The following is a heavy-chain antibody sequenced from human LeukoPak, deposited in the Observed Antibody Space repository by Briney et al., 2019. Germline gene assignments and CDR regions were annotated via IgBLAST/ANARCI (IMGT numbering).Heavy chain of an antibody. J-gene: IGHJ3*01. Sequence: PGRSVRLSCAASGFTFSSYTMNWVRQAPGKGLAWVSYIGSSSSFMYSADSVKGRFTISRENAKNSLYLKMNSLRVEYRSVYYCAKLYQSESGSPYLNGVFDVWGQGTLVTVSS. CDR3: AKLYQSESGSPYLNGVFDV. CDR1: GFTFSSYT. V-gene: IGHV3-21*01. CDR2: IGSSSSFM. D-gene: IGHD3-10*01.